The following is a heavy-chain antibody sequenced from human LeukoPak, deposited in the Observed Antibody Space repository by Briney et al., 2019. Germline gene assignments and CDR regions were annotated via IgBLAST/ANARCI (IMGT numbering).Heavy chain of an antibody. J-gene: IGHJ6*03. CDR3: ARASGIGYCSSTSCYYYYMDV. D-gene: IGHD2-2*01. CDR1: GGTFSSYA. CDR2: IIPIFGTA. Sequence: GASVKVSCKASGGTFSSYAISWVRQAPGQGLEWMGGIIPIFGTANYAQKFQGRVTITADESTSTAYMELSSLRSEDTAVYYCARASGIGYCSSTSCYYYYMDVWGKGTTVTVSS. V-gene: IGHV1-69*01.